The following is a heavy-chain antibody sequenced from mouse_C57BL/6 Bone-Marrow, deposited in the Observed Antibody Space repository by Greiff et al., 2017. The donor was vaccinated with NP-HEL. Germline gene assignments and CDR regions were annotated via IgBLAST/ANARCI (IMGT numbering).Heavy chain of an antibody. D-gene: IGHD1-1*01. V-gene: IGHV1-19*01. CDR3: ARERYGSSPAWFAY. CDR2: INPYNGGT. CDR1: GYTFTDYY. J-gene: IGHJ3*01. Sequence: VQLQQPGPVLVKPGASVKMSCKASGYTFTDYYMNWVKQSHGKSLEWIGVINPYNGGTSYNQKFKGKATLTVDKSSSTAYMELNSLTSEDSAVYYCARERYGSSPAWFAYWGQGTLVTVSA.